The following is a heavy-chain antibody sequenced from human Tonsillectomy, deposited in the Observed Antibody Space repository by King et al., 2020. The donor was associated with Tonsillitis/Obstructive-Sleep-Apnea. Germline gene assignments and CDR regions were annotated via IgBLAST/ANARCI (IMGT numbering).Heavy chain of an antibody. CDR1: GFNFNIYT. CDR3: VKDPHSSTWSTDSFDI. D-gene: IGHD6-13*01. J-gene: IGHJ3*02. CDR2: FGGNGYNT. V-gene: IGHV3-64D*08. Sequence: VQLVESGGGLVQPGGSLRLSCAASGFNFNIYTMHWVRKAPGRGLEYVSSFGGNGYNTYYADSVKGRFSISRDNSMNTLDLQMSSLRPEDPAVFYCVKDPHSSTWSTDSFDIWGQGTMVTVSS.